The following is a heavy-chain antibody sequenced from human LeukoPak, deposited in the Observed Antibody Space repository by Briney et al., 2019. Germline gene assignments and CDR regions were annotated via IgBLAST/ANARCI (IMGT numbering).Heavy chain of an antibody. CDR2: ISGSGGST. CDR1: GFTFSSYA. Sequence: PGGSLRLSYAASGFTFSSYAMSWVRQAPGKGLEWVSAISGSGGSTYYADSVKGRFTISRDNSKNTLYLQMNSLRAEDTAVYYCARDLMGIAYRGAFYYWAQGTLVTVSS. V-gene: IGHV3-23*01. D-gene: IGHD6-13*01. J-gene: IGHJ4*02. CDR3: ARDLMGIAYRGAFYY.